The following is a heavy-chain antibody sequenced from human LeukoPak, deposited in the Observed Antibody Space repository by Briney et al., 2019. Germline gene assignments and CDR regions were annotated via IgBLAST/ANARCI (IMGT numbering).Heavy chain of an antibody. CDR2: IYPGDSDT. V-gene: IGHV5-51*01. Sequence: GESLKISCKGSGYSFTSYWIGWVRQMPGKGLEWMGIIYPGDSDTRYSPSFQGQVTIPADKSISTAYLQWSSLKASDTAMYYCARRLPSYYYGMDVWGQGTTVTVSS. CDR3: ARRLPSYYYGMDV. J-gene: IGHJ6*02. CDR1: GYSFTSYW.